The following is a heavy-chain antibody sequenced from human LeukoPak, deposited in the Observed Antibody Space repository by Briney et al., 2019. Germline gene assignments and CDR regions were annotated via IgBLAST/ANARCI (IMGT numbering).Heavy chain of an antibody. CDR3: ARDSGVGATNDAFDI. V-gene: IGHV3-33*01. J-gene: IGHJ3*02. CDR2: IWYDGSNK. CDR1: GFTFSSYG. Sequence: GGSLRLSCAASGFTFSSYGMHWVRQAPGKGLEWVAVIWYDGSNKYYADSVKGQFTISRDNSKNTLYLQMNSLRAEDTAVYYCARDSGVGATNDAFDIWGQGTMVTVSS. D-gene: IGHD1-26*01.